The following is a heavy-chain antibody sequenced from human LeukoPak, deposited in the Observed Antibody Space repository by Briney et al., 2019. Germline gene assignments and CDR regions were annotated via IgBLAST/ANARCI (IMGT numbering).Heavy chain of an antibody. CDR2: IYYSGST. V-gene: IGHV4-39*01. CDR3: ASYVLRFLEWLLYFDY. CDR1: GGSFSSSSYY. D-gene: IGHD3-3*01. J-gene: IGHJ4*02. Sequence: SETLSLTCTVSGGSFSSSSYYWGWIRQPPGKGLEWIGSIYYSGSTYYNPSLKSRVTISVDTSKNQFSLKLSSVTAADTAVYYCASYVLRFLEWLLYFDYWGQGTLVTVSS.